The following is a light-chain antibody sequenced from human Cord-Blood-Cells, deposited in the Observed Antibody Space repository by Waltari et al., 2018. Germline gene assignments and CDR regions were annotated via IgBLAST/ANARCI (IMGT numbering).Light chain of an antibody. V-gene: IGKV3-15*01. CDR1: QSVSSN. CDR2: GAS. Sequence: EIVMTQSPATLSVTPGERATLACRASQSVSSNLAWYRQKPGQAPRLLIYGASTRATVIPARFSGSGSGTEFTLTISSLQSEDFAVYYCQQYNNWPPITFGQGTRLEIK. CDR3: QQYNNWPPIT. J-gene: IGKJ5*01.